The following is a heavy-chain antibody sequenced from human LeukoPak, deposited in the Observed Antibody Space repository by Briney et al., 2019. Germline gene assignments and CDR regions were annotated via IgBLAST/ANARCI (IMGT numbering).Heavy chain of an antibody. D-gene: IGHD4-11*01. CDR3: ARDSSHTVTTYEGFDY. J-gene: IGHJ4*02. CDR1: GFTLSSHT. V-gene: IGHV3-21*01. CDR2: ISSSNRFI. Sequence: GGSLRLSCVASGFTLSSHTMNWVRQAPGKGLEWVSSISSSNRFIYYADSVKGRFTISRDNAKNSLYLQMNSLRAEDTAIYYCARDSSHTVTTYEGFDYWGQGSLVTVSS.